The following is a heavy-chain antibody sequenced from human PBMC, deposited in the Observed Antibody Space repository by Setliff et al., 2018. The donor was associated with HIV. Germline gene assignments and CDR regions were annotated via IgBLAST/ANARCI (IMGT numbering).Heavy chain of an antibody. CDR2: LYVSGDT. V-gene: IGHV4-4*07. D-gene: IGHD6-13*01. CDR3: ARGSRSHGGMFGY. CDR1: GEFVSTYY. Sequence: SETLSLTCTVFGEFVSTYYWTWVRQPAGKGLEWIGRLYVSGDTNYNPSLKSRVTMSLDTSKNQFSLKLSSVTAADTAIYYCARGSRSHGGMFGYWGQGTLVTVSS. J-gene: IGHJ4*02.